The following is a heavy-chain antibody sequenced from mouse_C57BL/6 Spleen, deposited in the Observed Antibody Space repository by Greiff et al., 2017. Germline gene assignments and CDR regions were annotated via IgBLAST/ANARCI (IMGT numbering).Heavy chain of an antibody. Sequence: EVQLVESGGDLVKPGGSLKLSCAASGFTFSSYGMSWVRQTPDKRLEWVATISSGGSYTYYPDTVKGRFTISRDNASNTLYLQMSSLKSEDTAMYYCTMPLYDGYGNCYFDYWGQGTTLTVSS. V-gene: IGHV5-6*01. CDR2: ISSGGSYT. D-gene: IGHD2-3*01. CDR1: GFTFSSYG. CDR3: TMPLYDGYGNCYFDY. J-gene: IGHJ2*01.